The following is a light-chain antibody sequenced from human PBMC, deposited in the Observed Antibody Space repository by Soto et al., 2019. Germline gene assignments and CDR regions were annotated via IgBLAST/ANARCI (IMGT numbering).Light chain of an antibody. CDR2: DVS. Sequence: QSALTQPASVSGSPGQSITISCTGTSSDVGGYNYVSWYQQHPGKAPKLMIYDVSNRPSGVSNRFSGSKSGNTASVTISGLQAEDEADYYCSSYTSSSLVVFGGGTKLTVL. CDR1: SSDVGGYNY. V-gene: IGLV2-14*01. CDR3: SSYTSSSLVV. J-gene: IGLJ2*01.